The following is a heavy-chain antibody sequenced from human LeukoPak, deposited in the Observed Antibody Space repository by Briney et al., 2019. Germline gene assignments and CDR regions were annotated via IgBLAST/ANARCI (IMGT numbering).Heavy chain of an antibody. CDR1: GFTFRSYA. Sequence: PSGGSLRLSCAASGFTFRSYAMSWVRQAPWQGLEWVSVISDSGDYTSYADSVRGRFTISRDNSRNTLYLQMISLRPEDTAVYYCAKATSIGKYCTNGVCSPFDYWGQGTLVTVSS. CDR3: AKATSIGKYCTNGVCSPFDY. J-gene: IGHJ4*02. D-gene: IGHD2-8*01. V-gene: IGHV3-23*01. CDR2: ISDSGDYT.